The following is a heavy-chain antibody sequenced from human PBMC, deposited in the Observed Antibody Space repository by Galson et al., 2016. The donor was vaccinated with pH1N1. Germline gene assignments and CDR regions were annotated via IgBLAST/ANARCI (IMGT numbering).Heavy chain of an antibody. CDR3: ARARLFTTGDPTGYFDY. CDR2: INSDGSST. V-gene: IGHV3-74*01. CDR1: GFSFSSYW. Sequence: SLRLSCAASGFSFSSYWMHWVRQVPGKGLVWVSRINSDGSSTSYADSVKGRFTISRDNAKNTLYLQMDSLRAEDTAVYFWARARLFTTGDPTGYFDYWGQGTLVTASS. J-gene: IGHJ4*02. D-gene: IGHD1-1*01.